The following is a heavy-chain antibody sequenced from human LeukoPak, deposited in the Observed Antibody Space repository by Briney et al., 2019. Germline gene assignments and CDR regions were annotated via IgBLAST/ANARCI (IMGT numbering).Heavy chain of an antibody. CDR1: GFNFKSYA. J-gene: IGHJ4*02. Sequence: GGSLRLSCVVSGFNFKSYAMSWVRQAPGKGLEWVSAIGYSGDSTYYADSVKGRFTVSRDNSKNTLFLQMDSLTGDDTALYYCAIDPSSDYLSGSYRLFWGQGTLVTVSS. CDR3: AIDPSSDYLSGSYRLF. D-gene: IGHD3-16*02. V-gene: IGHV3-23*01. CDR2: IGYSGDST.